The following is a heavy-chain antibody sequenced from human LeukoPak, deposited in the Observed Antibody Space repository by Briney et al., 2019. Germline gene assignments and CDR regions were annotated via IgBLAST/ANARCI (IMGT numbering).Heavy chain of an antibody. CDR2: ISSSGSTI. V-gene: IGHV3-48*04. CDR3: AELGITMIGGV. Sequence: GGSLRLSCVASGFIFSNAWMNWVRQAPGKGLEWVSYISSSGSTIYYADSVKGRFTISRDNAKNSLYLQMNSLRAEDTAVYYCAELGITMIGGVWGKGTTVTISS. CDR1: GFIFSNAW. J-gene: IGHJ6*04. D-gene: IGHD3-10*02.